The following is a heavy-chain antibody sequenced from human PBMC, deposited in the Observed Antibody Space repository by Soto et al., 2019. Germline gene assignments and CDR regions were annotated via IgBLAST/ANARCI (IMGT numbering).Heavy chain of an antibody. D-gene: IGHD6-19*01. CDR2: ISYDGSNK. CDR3: ARDRGIAVAGHSLTLDY. J-gene: IGHJ4*02. V-gene: IGHV3-30-3*01. CDR1: GFTFSSYA. Sequence: QVQLVESGGGVVQPGRSLRLSCAASGFTFSSYAMHWVRQAPGKGLEWVAVISYDGSNKYYADSVKGRFTISRDNSKNTLYLQMNSLRAEDTVVYYCARDRGIAVAGHSLTLDYWGQGTLVTVSS.